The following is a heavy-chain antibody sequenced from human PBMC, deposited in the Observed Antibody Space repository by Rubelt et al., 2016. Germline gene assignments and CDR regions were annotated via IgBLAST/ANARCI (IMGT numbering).Heavy chain of an antibody. V-gene: IGHV3-33*05. J-gene: IGHJ4*02. CDR3: AREVEYCAGNTCTPGQFDY. CDR2: ISYDGSNK. D-gene: IGHD2-21*01. Sequence: EWVAVISYDGSNKYYADSVKGRFTISRDNSKNTLYLQMNSLRAEDTAVYYCAREVEYCAGNTCTPGQFDYWGQGTLVTVSS.